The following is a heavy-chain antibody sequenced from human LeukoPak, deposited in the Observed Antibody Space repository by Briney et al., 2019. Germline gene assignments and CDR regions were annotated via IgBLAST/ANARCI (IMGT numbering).Heavy chain of an antibody. CDR1: GYTFTKYG. Sequence: ASVKVSCKASGYTFTKYGIIWARLAPGQGLEWMGWISAYNGNTNYAQKLQGRVTMTTDTSTSTAYMELRSLRSDDTAVYYCARDLPPGYCSSTSCPKYWFDPWGQGTLVTVSS. CDR3: ARDLPPGYCSSTSCPKYWFDP. D-gene: IGHD2-2*01. CDR2: ISAYNGNT. V-gene: IGHV1-18*01. J-gene: IGHJ5*02.